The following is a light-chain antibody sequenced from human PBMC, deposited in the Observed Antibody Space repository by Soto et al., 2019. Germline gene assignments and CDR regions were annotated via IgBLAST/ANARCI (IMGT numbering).Light chain of an antibody. Sequence: DIQMTQSPSSLSASVGDTVTITCRASQTIAIYLNWYQQKPGKAPNLLIYEASSLQSGVPSRFTGCGSGTDFSLTISSLQPEDFATYYCQQSYNIPQTFGQGTKVDIK. J-gene: IGKJ1*01. CDR2: EAS. CDR3: QQSYNIPQT. V-gene: IGKV1-39*01. CDR1: QTIAIY.